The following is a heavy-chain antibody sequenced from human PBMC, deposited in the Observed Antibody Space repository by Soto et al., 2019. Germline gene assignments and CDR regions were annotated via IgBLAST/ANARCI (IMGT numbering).Heavy chain of an antibody. CDR1: GLTFNRYT. Sequence: EVQLLESGGGLVQPGGSLRLACAASGLTFNRYTMGWVRQAPGKGLEWVSAIIARGVTTYYADSVKGRFTISRDNSKDTLYLKMNSLRAEDTAVYDCAKDLRGPEAGTWYFDLWGRGTLVTVSS. CDR2: IIARGVTT. J-gene: IGHJ2*01. V-gene: IGHV3-23*01. CDR3: AKDLRGPEAGTWYFDL. D-gene: IGHD6-13*01.